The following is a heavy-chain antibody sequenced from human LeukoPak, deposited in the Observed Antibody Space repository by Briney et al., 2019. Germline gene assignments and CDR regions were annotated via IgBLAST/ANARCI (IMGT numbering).Heavy chain of an antibody. D-gene: IGHD4-17*01. V-gene: IGHV1-69*13. CDR1: GGTFRSFA. CDR2: IIPMINTP. CDR3: AIFQGTYGDNDNDF. Sequence: SVKVSCKASGGTFRSFAINWVRHAPGKGLEWMGGIIPMINTPKYAQRFQGRVSITADESTSTGYMEVSSLRSEDTAVYYCAIFQGTYGDNDNDFWGQGTLVTVCS. J-gene: IGHJ4*02.